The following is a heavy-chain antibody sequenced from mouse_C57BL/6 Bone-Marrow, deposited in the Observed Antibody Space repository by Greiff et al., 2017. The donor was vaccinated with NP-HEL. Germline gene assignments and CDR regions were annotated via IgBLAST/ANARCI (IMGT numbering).Heavy chain of an antibody. D-gene: IGHD4-1*01. V-gene: IGHV14-4*01. CDR1: GFNIKDDY. J-gene: IGHJ3*01. Sequence: EVMLVESGAELVRPGASVKLSCTASGFNIKDDYMHWVKQRPEQGLEWIGWIDPENGDTEYASKFQGKATITADTSSNTAYLQLSSLTSEDTAVYYCTTEDWAWFAYWGQGTLVTVSA. CDR2: IDPENGDT. CDR3: TTEDWAWFAY.